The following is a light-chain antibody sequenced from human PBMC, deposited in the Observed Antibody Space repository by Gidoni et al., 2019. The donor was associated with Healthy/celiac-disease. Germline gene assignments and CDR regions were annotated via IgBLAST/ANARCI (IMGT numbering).Light chain of an antibody. J-gene: IGLJ3*02. CDR3: AAWDDSLNVWV. CDR2: SNN. Sequence: QSVLTQPPSASGTPGQRVTISCSGSSSNIRSNTVNWYQQLPGTDPKLLIYSNNQRPSGVPDRFSGSKSGTSASLAISGLQSEDEADYYWAAWDDSLNVWVFGGGTKLTVL. V-gene: IGLV1-44*01. CDR1: SSNIRSNT.